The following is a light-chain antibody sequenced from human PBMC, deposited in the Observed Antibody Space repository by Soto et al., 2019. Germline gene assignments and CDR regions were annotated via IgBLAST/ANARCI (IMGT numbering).Light chain of an antibody. CDR2: AAS. Sequence: EVVLTQSPATLSLSPGERATLSCRASQNVRAFLDWYQQKPGQDPRLLIYAASNRATGIPDRFSGSGSGTDFTLTISSLEPEDFAVYYCQQHSHWPPWTFGQGTRVEIQ. V-gene: IGKV3-11*01. CDR3: QQHSHWPPWT. J-gene: IGKJ1*01. CDR1: QNVRAF.